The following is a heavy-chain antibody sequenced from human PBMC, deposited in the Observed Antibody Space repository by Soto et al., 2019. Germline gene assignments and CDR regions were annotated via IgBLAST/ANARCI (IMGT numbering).Heavy chain of an antibody. CDR2: ISYDGSNK. Sequence: PGGSLRLSCAASGFTFSSYGMHWVRQAPGKGLEWVAVISYDGSNKYYADSVKGRFTISRDNTKNTLHLQMNSLRAVDTVVYYCAKDRGQLYGGADYWGQGTLVTVSS. V-gene: IGHV3-30*18. J-gene: IGHJ4*02. CDR3: AKDRGQLYGGADY. CDR1: GFTFSSYG. D-gene: IGHD6-13*01.